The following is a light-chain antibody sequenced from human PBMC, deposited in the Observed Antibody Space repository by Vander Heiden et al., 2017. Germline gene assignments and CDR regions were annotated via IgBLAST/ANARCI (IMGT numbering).Light chain of an antibody. J-gene: IGKJ1*01. Sequence: DIVMTQSPLSLPVTPGGPASISCRSSQSLLHSNGYNYLDWYLQKPGQSPPLLIYLGSNRASGVPDRFSGSGSGTDFTLKISRVEAEDVGVYYCMQALQTPWTFGQGTKVEIK. V-gene: IGKV2-28*01. CDR1: QSLLHSNGYNY. CDR2: LGS. CDR3: MQALQTPWT.